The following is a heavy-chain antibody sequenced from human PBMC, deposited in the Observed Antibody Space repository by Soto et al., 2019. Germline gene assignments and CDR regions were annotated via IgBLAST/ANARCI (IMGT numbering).Heavy chain of an antibody. J-gene: IGHJ6*02. V-gene: IGHV6-1*01. D-gene: IGHD2-21*02. CDR3: ARVCAGSDCYPYYYYGMDV. CDR1: GDSVSSNSAA. Sequence: SQTLSLTCAISGDSVSSNSAAWNWIRQSPSRGLEWLGRTYYRSKWYNDYAVSVKSRITINPDTSKNQFSLQLNSVTPEDTAVYYCARVCAGSDCYPYYYYGMDVWGQGTTVTVSS. CDR2: TYYRSKWYN.